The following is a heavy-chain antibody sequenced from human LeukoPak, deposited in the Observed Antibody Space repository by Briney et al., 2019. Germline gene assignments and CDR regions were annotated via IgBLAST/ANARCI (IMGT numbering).Heavy chain of an antibody. V-gene: IGHV3-30*18. Sequence: GGSLRLSCAASGSTFSSYGMHCVRQAPGKGLEWVAVISYDGSNKYYADSVKGRFTISRDNSKNTLYLQMNSLRAEDTAVYYCAKEVKQWLFDYWGQGTLVTVSS. D-gene: IGHD6-19*01. J-gene: IGHJ4*02. CDR2: ISYDGSNK. CDR1: GSTFSSYG. CDR3: AKEVKQWLFDY.